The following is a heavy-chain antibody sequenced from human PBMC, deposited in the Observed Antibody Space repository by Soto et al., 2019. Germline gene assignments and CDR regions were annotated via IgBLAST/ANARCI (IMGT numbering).Heavy chain of an antibody. V-gene: IGHV3-9*01. J-gene: IGHJ3*02. CDR1: GFTFDDYA. D-gene: IGHD4-4*01. Sequence: EVQLVESGGGLVQPGRSLRLSCAASGFTFDDYAMHWVRQAPGKGLEWVSGISWNSGSIGYAVSVKGRFTISRDNAKNSLYLQIHSLRSEDTALYYSAKDPGRNNDYSTPRHYAFDIWGQGTIRTASS. CDR3: AKDPGRNNDYSTPRHYAFDI. CDR2: ISWNSGSI.